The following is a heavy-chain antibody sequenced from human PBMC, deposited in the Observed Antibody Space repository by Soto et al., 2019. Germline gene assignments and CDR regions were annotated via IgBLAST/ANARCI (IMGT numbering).Heavy chain of an antibody. CDR1: GFTFSSYW. Sequence: GGSLRLSCAASGFTFSSYWMSWVRQAPGKGLEWVANIKQDGSEKYYVDSVKGRFTISRDNAKNSLYLQMNSLRAEDTAVYYCARGNGRWSGYYRSDYWGQGTLVTVSS. D-gene: IGHD3-3*01. CDR3: ARGNGRWSGYYRSDY. J-gene: IGHJ4*02. V-gene: IGHV3-7*01. CDR2: IKQDGSEK.